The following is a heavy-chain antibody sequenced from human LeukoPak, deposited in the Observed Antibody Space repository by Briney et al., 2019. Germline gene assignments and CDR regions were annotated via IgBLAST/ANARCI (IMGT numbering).Heavy chain of an antibody. D-gene: IGHD3-10*02. CDR1: GLTFSSYW. Sequence: GGSLRLSCAASGLTFSSYWMHWVRQAPGKGLVWVSRINSEGSITSYADSVKGRFTISRDNAKNTLYLQMNSLRAEDTAVYFCAREMKLFGTDRGAFDIWGQGTMVTVSS. CDR2: INSEGSIT. J-gene: IGHJ3*02. CDR3: AREMKLFGTDRGAFDI. V-gene: IGHV3-74*01.